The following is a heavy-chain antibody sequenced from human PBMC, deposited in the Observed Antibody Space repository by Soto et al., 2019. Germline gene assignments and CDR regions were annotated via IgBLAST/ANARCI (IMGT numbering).Heavy chain of an antibody. CDR3: ARIPDISGWPFDF. CDR2: MAFDGRT. J-gene: IGHJ4*02. Sequence: QVQLQESGPGLVMPSETLSLTCTVSGGSVSSRGFYWTWIRQPPGKVLEWIGYMAFDGRTNYNPSLNSRVTISQDTSKNQFSLKLGSVTAADTAIYYCARIPDISGWPFDFWGQGTLVTVSS. V-gene: IGHV4-61*08. CDR1: GGSVSSRGFY. D-gene: IGHD6-19*01.